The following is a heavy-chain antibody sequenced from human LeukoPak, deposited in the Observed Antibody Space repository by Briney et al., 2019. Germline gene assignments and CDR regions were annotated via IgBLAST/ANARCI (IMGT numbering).Heavy chain of an antibody. CDR2: IYSSGSS. J-gene: IGHJ4*02. Sequence: SETLSLTCTASRGSISSYYWSWIRQPAGKGLEWIGRIYSSGSSNYNPSLKSRVTMSVDTSKNQFSLKLSSVTAADTAVYYCARDRYGGIIDYWGQGTLVTVSS. CDR3: ARDRYGGIIDY. CDR1: RGSISSYY. V-gene: IGHV4-4*07. D-gene: IGHD1-1*01.